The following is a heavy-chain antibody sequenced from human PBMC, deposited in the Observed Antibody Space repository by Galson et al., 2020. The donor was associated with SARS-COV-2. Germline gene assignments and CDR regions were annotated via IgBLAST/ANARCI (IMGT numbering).Heavy chain of an antibody. Sequence: SETLSLTCSVSGGSMSLYYWTWIRQHPGKGLEWTGYIYTGGSTSSNPSLKGRVTISVDTSKTQFPLNLSSVTAADTAVYYCASSRYDGSGYSSWGQGTLVTVSS. CDR1: GGSMSLYY. CDR3: ASSRYDGSGYSS. J-gene: IGHJ5*02. D-gene: IGHD3-22*01. CDR2: IYTGGST. V-gene: IGHV4-59*01.